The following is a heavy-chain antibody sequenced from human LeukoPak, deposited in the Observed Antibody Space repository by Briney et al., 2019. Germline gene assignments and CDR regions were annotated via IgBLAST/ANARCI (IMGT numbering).Heavy chain of an antibody. CDR1: GFAVSSDN. CDR2: IYSGLST. V-gene: IGHV3-53*01. Sequence: GGSLRLSCAASGFAVSSDNMSWVRQAPGKGLEWVSIIYSGLSTYYADSVRGRFTISRDNSKNTLYLQMNTLRAEDTAVYYCASGIVVTAFDIWGQGTMVTVSS. J-gene: IGHJ3*02. D-gene: IGHD3-22*01. CDR3: ASGIVVTAFDI.